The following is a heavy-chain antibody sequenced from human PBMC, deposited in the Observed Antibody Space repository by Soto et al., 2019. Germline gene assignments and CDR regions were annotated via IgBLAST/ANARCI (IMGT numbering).Heavy chain of an antibody. V-gene: IGHV3-9*01. CDR3: AKDRGSGSYAANYYYYGMDV. CDR1: GFTFDDYA. J-gene: IGHJ6*02. D-gene: IGHD3-10*01. CDR2: INWNSGSI. Sequence: EEQLVESGGGLVQHGRSMRLSCAASGFTFDDYAMHWVRQAPGKGLEWVSVINWNSGSIGYADSVKGRFTISRDNDKTSLYLQMNSLRAEDTALYYCAKDRGSGSYAANYYYYGMDVWGQGTTVTVSS.